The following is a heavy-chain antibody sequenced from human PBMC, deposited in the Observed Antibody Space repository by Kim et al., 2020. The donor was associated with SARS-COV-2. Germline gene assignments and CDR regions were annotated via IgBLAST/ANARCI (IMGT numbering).Heavy chain of an antibody. Sequence: SETLSLTCSVSGGSISSSYYWGWIRQSPGKGLEFIGAMYYTGSGSIDYNPSLKSRVTISIDTSESQFSLRLKSATAADTGVYYCASLFSTHSDTYYFYIDVWGKGTTVTVSS. V-gene: IGHV4-39*01. CDR1: GGSISSSYY. D-gene: IGHD3-3*02. J-gene: IGHJ6*03. CDR3: ASLFSTHSDTYYFYIDV. CDR2: MYYTGSGSI.